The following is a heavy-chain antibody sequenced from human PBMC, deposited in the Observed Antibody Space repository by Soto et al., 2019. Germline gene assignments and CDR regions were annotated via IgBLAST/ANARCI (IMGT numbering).Heavy chain of an antibody. D-gene: IGHD3-16*01. CDR2: ISYDGSNR. CDR3: AKGGGANNGFDR. V-gene: IGHV3-30*18. Sequence: QVQLVESGGGVVQPGTSLRLSCAASGFTFSNYVMHWFRQAPGKGLAWVSVISYDGSNRYYADSLEGRFTISRDNSKNTLYLQMNSLRAEDTAIYYCAKGGGANNGFDRWGQGTLVTVSS. CDR1: GFTFSNYV. J-gene: IGHJ5*02.